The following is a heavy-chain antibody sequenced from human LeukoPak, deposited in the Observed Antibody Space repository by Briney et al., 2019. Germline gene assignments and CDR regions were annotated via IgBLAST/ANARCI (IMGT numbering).Heavy chain of an antibody. CDR3: ARGGRDLPSEGPTKPYYFDY. J-gene: IGHJ4*02. CDR1: GYSFTSYW. V-gene: IGHV5-51*01. CDR2: IYSGDSDT. Sequence: GESLKISCKGSGYSFTSYWIGWVRQMPGKGLEWMGIIYSGDSDTRYSPSFQGQVTISADKSISTAYLQWSSLKASDTAMYYCARGGRDLPSEGPTKPYYFDYWGQGTLVTVSS. D-gene: IGHD1-14*01.